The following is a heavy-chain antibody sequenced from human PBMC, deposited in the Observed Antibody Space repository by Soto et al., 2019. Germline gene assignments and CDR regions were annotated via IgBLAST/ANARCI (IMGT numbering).Heavy chain of an antibody. J-gene: IGHJ4*02. CDR3: ARASYSSSNYFDY. CDR1: VGSISSGGYY. Sequence: PSETLSLTGTVSVGSISSGGYYWSWILQHPGKGLEWIGYIYYSGSTYYNPSLKSRVTISVDTSKNQFSLKLSSVTAADTAVYYCARASYSSSNYFDYWGQGTLVTVSS. V-gene: IGHV4-31*03. CDR2: IYYSGST. D-gene: IGHD2-2*01.